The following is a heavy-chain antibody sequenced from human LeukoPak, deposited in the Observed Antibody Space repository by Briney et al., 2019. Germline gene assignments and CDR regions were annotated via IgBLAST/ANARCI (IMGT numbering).Heavy chain of an antibody. D-gene: IGHD1-26*01. CDR1: GFTFSSYS. V-gene: IGHV3-48*02. Sequence: GGSLRLSRAASGFTFSSYSMNWVRQAPGKGLEWVSHITASGTAMFYADSVKGRFTISGDNAKNSLYLQMNSLRDEDTAVYYCASSGSYRFDYWGQGTLVTVSS. CDR2: ITASGTAM. J-gene: IGHJ4*02. CDR3: ASSGSYRFDY.